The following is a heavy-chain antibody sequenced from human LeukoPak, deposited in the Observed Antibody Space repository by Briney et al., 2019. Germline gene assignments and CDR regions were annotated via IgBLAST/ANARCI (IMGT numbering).Heavy chain of an antibody. J-gene: IGHJ3*02. V-gene: IGHV3-30-3*01. CDR1: GFTFSSYA. CDR3: ARGHDAFGI. Sequence: PGGSLRLSCAASGFTFSSYAMHWVRQAPGKGLEWVAVISYDGSNKYYADSVKGRFTISRDNSKNTLYLQMNSLRAEDTAVYYCARGHDAFGIWGQGTMVTVSS. CDR2: ISYDGSNK.